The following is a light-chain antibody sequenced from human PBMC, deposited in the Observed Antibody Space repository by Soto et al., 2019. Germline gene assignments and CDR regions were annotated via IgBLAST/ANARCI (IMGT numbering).Light chain of an antibody. CDR3: QQYNDWPS. V-gene: IGKV3D-15*01. CDR1: QSVSSSY. CDR2: DAS. Sequence: EVVLTQSPGTLSLSPGERATLSCRASQSVSSSYLAWYQQKPGQAPRLLIYDASNRATGIPARFSGSGSVTDFTLTISSLQSEDFAVYYCQQYNDWPSFGQGTKVDI. J-gene: IGKJ1*01.